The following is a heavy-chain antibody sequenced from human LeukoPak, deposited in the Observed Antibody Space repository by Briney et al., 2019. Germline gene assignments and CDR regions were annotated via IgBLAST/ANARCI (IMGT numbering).Heavy chain of an antibody. J-gene: IGHJ3*02. CDR3: ATLMVRGVTDAFDN. CDR2: FDPEDGET. D-gene: IGHD3-10*01. CDR1: GYTLTELS. V-gene: IGHV1-24*01. Sequence: ASVKVSCKVSGYTLTELSMHWVRQAPGKGLEWMGGFDPEDGETIYAQKFQGRVTMTEDISTDTAYMELSSLRSEDTAVYYCATLMVRGVTDAFDNWGQGTMVTVSS.